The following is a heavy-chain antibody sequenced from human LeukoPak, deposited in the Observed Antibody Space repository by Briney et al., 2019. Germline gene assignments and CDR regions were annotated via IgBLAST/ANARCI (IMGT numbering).Heavy chain of an antibody. J-gene: IGHJ4*02. D-gene: IGHD5-18*01. CDR2: IKQDGSEK. Sequence: GGSLRLSCAASGFTFSSYWMSWVRQAPGKGLEWVANIKQDGSEKYYVDSVKGRFTISRDNAKNSLYLQMNSLRAEDTAVYYCASEKGTNSYGLDYWGRGTLVTVSS. V-gene: IGHV3-7*01. CDR1: GFTFSSYW. CDR3: ASEKGTNSYGLDY.